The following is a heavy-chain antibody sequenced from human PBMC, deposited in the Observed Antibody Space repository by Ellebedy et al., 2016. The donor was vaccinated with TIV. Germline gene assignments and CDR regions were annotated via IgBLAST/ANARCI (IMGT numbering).Heavy chain of an antibody. Sequence: SETLSLXXAISGDSVSSNSVAWNWIRQSPSRGLEWLGRTFYRSRWYNDYAVSVRSRITINPDTSKNQLSLQLNSVTPEDTAVYYCARETTMIRGVINPLDYWGQGTLVTVSS. CDR1: GDSVSSNSVA. CDR3: ARETTMIRGVINPLDY. CDR2: TFYRSRWYN. D-gene: IGHD3-10*01. V-gene: IGHV6-1*01. J-gene: IGHJ4*02.